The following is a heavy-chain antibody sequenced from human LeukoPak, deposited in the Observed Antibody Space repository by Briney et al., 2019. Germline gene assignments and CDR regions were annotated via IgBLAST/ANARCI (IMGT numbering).Heavy chain of an antibody. V-gene: IGHV3-7*04. J-gene: IGHJ4*02. CDR3: ARGAFGGMVDY. Sequence: PGGSLRLSCVASGFTFGTYWMTWVRQAPGKGLEWVANINQDGSNNYSVDSVKGRFTISRDNTKNSLYLQINSLRAEDTAVYYCARGAFGGMVDYWGQGTLVTVSS. CDR2: INQDGSNN. CDR1: GFTFGTYW. D-gene: IGHD3-3*02.